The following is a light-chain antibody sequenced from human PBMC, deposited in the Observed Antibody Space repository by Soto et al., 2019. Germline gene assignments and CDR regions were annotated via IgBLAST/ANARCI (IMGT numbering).Light chain of an antibody. V-gene: IGLV2-14*03. Sequence: QSALTQPASVSGSPGQSITIPCTGTSTDIGRYNYVSWYQQHPGKAPKLMIYDVSNRPSGVSNRFSGSKSGNTASLTISGLQAEDEADYYCSSYTSSSTYVFGTGTQLTVL. CDR2: DVS. CDR1: STDIGRYNY. CDR3: SSYTSSSTYV. J-gene: IGLJ1*01.